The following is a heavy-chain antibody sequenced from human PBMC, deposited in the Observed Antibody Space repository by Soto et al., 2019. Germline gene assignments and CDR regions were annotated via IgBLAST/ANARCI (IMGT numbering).Heavy chain of an antibody. V-gene: IGHV1-2*02. J-gene: IGHJ4*02. CDR2: INPNSGDT. CDR3: AVAGLPFEY. Sequence: QVQLVQSGAEVKKPGASVKVSCKTSGYTFTGYYIHWVRQAPGQGLEWMALINPNSGDTNYGHKFQGRVTLTRDTSINTVYREVTSLRFDDTAVYYCAVAGLPFEYWGQGTLVTFFS. CDR1: GYTFTGYY. D-gene: IGHD6-19*01.